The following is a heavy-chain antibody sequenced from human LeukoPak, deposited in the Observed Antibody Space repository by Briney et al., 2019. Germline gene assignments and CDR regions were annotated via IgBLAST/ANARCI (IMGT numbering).Heavy chain of an antibody. V-gene: IGHV3-23*01. D-gene: IGHD6-19*01. CDR1: EFTFSSYA. J-gene: IGHJ4*02. CDR2: ISGSGGYT. Sequence: SGGSLRLSCATSEFTFSSYAMSWVRQAPGKGLEWVSGISGSGGYTYYADSVKGRFTFSRDNSKNTLYLQMNSLRAEDTAIYYCAKERGSGWYYFDYWGQGTLVTVSS. CDR3: AKERGSGWYYFDY.